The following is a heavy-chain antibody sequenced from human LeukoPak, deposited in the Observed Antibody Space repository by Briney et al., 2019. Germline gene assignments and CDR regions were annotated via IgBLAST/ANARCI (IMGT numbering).Heavy chain of an antibody. V-gene: IGHV3-7*05. D-gene: IGHD3-10*01. J-gene: IGHJ4*02. Sequence: PGGSLRLSCAASGFIFSNYWMTWVRQAPGKGLEWVANIKQDGNEKHYVDSVKGRFTISRENAKNSLYLQMNSLRVEDTAVYYCARWYYGSGSWVLDYWGQGTLVTVSS. CDR2: IKQDGNEK. CDR3: ARWYYGSGSWVLDY. CDR1: GFIFSNYW.